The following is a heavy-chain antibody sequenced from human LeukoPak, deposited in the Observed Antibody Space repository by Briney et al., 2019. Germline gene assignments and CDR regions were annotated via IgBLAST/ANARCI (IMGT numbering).Heavy chain of an antibody. CDR3: ARVGDHFHWYLDL. CDR1: GFTFSSYA. Sequence: PGGSLRLSCAASGFTFSSYAMSWVRQAPGKGLEWVSILYSGSETYYADSVKGRFTISRDSSKNILFLQMNNLRAEDTAVYYCARVGDHFHWYLDLWGRGTLVTVSS. J-gene: IGHJ2*01. CDR2: ILYSGSET. V-gene: IGHV3-23*01. D-gene: IGHD3-10*01.